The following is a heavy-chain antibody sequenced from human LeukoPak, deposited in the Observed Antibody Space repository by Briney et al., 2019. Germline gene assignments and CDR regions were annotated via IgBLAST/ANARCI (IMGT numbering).Heavy chain of an antibody. CDR1: GFTFGNSW. CDR2: INTDGSDT. V-gene: IGHV3-74*01. J-gene: IGHJ4*02. D-gene: IGHD1-26*01. CDR3: ANSFSPPNY. Sequence: GGSQTLSCAASGFTFGNSWMNWVRQAPGKRLVWVSRINTDGSDTTYADSVKGRFTISRDNAKNTLYLQMNSLRAEDSAVYYCANSFSPPNYWGQGSLATVSS.